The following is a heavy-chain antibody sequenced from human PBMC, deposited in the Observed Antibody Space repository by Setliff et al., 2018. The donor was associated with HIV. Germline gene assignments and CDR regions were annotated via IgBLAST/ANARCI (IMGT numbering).Heavy chain of an antibody. Sequence: SETLSLTCTVFGGSINSDSYYWTWIRQPAGKGLEWIGHIHTSGSTNYNPSLQSRVIISVDTSNNQISLKLTSVTAADTAVYHCTIPASSLAPNWGRGTQVTVSS. CDR2: IHTSGST. CDR1: GGSINSDSYY. CDR3: TIPASSLAPN. V-gene: IGHV4-61*09. J-gene: IGHJ4*02.